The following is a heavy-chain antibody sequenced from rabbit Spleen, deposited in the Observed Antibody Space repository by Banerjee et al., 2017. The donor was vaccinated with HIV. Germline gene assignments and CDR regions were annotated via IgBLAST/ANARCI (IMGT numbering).Heavy chain of an antibody. CDR3: ARCYNTAGWTLDL. D-gene: IGHD7-1*01. J-gene: IGHJ4*01. Sequence: QEQLEESGGDLVKPEGSLTLTCTASGIDFSSSYYMCWVRQAPGKGLEWIGRIYTGNGGTYYASWAKGRFTVSNPSSTTVTLQMTSLTAADTATYFCARCYNTAGWTLDLWGPGTLVTVS. V-gene: IGHV1S45*01. CDR2: IYTGNGGT. CDR1: GIDFSSSYY.